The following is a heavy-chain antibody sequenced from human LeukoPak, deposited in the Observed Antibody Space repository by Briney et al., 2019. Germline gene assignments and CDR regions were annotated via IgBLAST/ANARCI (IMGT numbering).Heavy chain of an antibody. V-gene: IGHV3-23*01. CDR3: AKVGATLYYFDY. CDR2: ISGSGGTT. J-gene: IGHJ4*02. Sequence: GGSLRLSCAASGVSFSSYAMSWVRQAPGKGLEWVSAISGSGGTTYYADSVKGRFTISRDNSKNTLYLQMNSLRAEDTAVYYCAKVGATLYYFDYWGQGSLVTVSS. D-gene: IGHD1-26*01. CDR1: GVSFSSYA.